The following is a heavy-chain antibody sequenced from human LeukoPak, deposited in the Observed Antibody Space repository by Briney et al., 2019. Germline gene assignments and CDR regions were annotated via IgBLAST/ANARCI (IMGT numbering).Heavy chain of an antibody. Sequence: SETLSLTCTVSGGSISSSSYYWGWIRQPPGKGLEWIGSIYYSGSTYYNPSLKSRVTISVDTSKNQFSLKLSSVTAADTAVYYCASAISRGLKSYYYYGMDVWGQGTTVTVSS. D-gene: IGHD3/OR15-3a*01. CDR1: GGSISSSSYY. CDR3: ASAISRGLKSYYYYGMDV. CDR2: IYYSGST. V-gene: IGHV4-39*07. J-gene: IGHJ6*02.